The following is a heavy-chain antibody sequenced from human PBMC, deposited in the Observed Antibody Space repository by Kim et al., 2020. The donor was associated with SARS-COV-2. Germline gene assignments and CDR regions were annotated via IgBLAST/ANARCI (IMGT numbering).Heavy chain of an antibody. Sequence: GTTDYAAPVKGRFTISRDDSKNTLYLQMNSLKTEDTAVYYCTTLASPFDYWGQGTLVTVSS. CDR2: GTT. J-gene: IGHJ4*02. CDR3: TTLASPFDY. D-gene: IGHD3-16*01. V-gene: IGHV3-15*01.